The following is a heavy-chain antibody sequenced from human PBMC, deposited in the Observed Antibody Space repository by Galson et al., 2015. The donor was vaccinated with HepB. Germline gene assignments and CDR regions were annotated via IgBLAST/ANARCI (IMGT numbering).Heavy chain of an antibody. Sequence: SLRLSCAASGFTFSSYGMYWVRQAPGKGLEWVAMIWYDGTIKYYKDSVRGRFTVSRDNSRNTLYLQMGSLRAEDTAVYYCARDFGFGLDHWGQGTPVTVSS. CDR3: ARDFGFGLDH. CDR1: GFTFSSYG. J-gene: IGHJ4*02. D-gene: IGHD3-10*01. V-gene: IGHV3-33*01. CDR2: IWYDGTIK.